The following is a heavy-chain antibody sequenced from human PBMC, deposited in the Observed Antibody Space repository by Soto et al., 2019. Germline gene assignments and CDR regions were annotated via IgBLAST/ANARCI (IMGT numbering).Heavy chain of an antibody. Sequence: LRLSCAASGFTFSSYSMSWVRQAPGKGLEWVSGFRTGGDDGTTYYADSVKGRFTISRDNSKNTLFLQMNSLRVEDTAIYYCAKKVNSGPGSQYFDYWGQGTLVTVSS. D-gene: IGHD3-10*01. J-gene: IGHJ4*02. CDR1: GFTFSSYS. CDR3: AKKVNSGPGSQYFDY. CDR2: FRTGGDDGTT. V-gene: IGHV3-23*01.